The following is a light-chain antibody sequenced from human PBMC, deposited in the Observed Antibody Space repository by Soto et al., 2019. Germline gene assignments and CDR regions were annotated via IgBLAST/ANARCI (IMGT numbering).Light chain of an antibody. Sequence: ETVMTQSPATLSVSPGERATLSCRASQSVSTNLAWYQHKPGQGPRLVIYGASTRATGIPARFSGSGSGTEFTLTISSLQSEDIAVYYCQQSDNWPLTFGGGTKVEIK. CDR2: GAS. J-gene: IGKJ4*01. CDR3: QQSDNWPLT. V-gene: IGKV3-15*01. CDR1: QSVSTN.